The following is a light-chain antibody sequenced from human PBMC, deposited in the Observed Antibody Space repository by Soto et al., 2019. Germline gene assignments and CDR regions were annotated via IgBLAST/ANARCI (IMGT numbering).Light chain of an antibody. V-gene: IGLV2-23*01. J-gene: IGLJ1*01. CDR3: CSYAGSSTYV. CDR1: SSDFGSYNL. CDR2: EDS. Sequence: QSVLTQPASVSGSPGQSITISCTGTSSDFGSYNLVSWYQQHPGKAPKLMIYEDSKRPSGVSNRFSGYKSGNTASLTISGLQAEDDADYYCCSYAGSSTYVFGTGTKVTVL.